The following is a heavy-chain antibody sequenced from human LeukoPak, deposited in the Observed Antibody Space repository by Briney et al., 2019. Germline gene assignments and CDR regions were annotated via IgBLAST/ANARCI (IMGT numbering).Heavy chain of an antibody. CDR2: IDSGGNT. CDR3: ARRAGEYSHPYDY. J-gene: IGHJ4*02. CDR1: GFTFSNAW. D-gene: IGHD2-15*01. V-gene: IGHV3-53*01. Sequence: GGSLRLSCAASGFTFSNAWMSWVRQAPGKGLEWVSFIDSGGNTHYSDSVKGRFTISRDNSKNTLYLQMNSLRAEDTAIYYCARRAGEYSHPYDYWGQGTLVTVSS.